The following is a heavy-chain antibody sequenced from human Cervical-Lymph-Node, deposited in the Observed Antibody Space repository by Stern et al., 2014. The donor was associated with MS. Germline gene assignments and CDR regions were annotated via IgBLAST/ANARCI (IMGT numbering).Heavy chain of an antibody. CDR1: GFTFSNYG. V-gene: IGHV3-33*01. CDR3: ARGNWNYEGMGY. D-gene: IGHD1-7*01. J-gene: IGHJ4*02. CDR2: IWYDGNKK. Sequence: MQLVESGGGVVQPGRSLRLSCAASGFTFSNYGMHWVRPAPGQGLEWLAVIWYDGNKKYYADSVKGRFTISRDNSKNTLFLQMSSLTAEDTALYYCARGNWNYEGMGYWGQGTLVTVSS.